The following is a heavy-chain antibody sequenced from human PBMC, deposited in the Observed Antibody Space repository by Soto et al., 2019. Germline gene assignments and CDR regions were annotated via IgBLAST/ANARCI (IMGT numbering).Heavy chain of an antibody. V-gene: IGHV3-30*18. CDR3: ANVLRLDY. J-gene: IGHJ4*02. D-gene: IGHD2-8*01. Sequence: SGGSLRLSCAASGFTFSSYGMHWVRQAPGKGLEWVAVISYDGSNKYYAGSVKGRFTISRDNSKNTLYLQMNSLRAEDTAVYYCANVLRLDYWGQGTLVTVSS. CDR1: GFTFSSYG. CDR2: ISYDGSNK.